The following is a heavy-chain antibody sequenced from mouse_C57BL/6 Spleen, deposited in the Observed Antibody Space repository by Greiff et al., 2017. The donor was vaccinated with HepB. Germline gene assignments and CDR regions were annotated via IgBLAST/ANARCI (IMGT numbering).Heavy chain of an antibody. CDR3: ARSGDYYGSSCYAMDY. CDR1: ATTLPSSG. V-gene: IGHV1-53*01. Sequence: VQLQQPGTELVKPGASVKLSCRAPATTLPSSGSPGVRRGLGQGLEWIGNINPSNGGINYNEKFKSKATLTVDKSSSTAYMQLSSLTSEDSAVYYCARSGDYYGSSCYAMDYWGQGTSVTVSS. CDR2: INPSNGGI. D-gene: IGHD1-1*01. J-gene: IGHJ4*01.